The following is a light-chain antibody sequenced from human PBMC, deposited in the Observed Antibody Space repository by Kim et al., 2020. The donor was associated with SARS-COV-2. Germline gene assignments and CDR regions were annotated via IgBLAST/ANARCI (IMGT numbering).Light chain of an antibody. CDR2: GAS. J-gene: IGKJ2*01. CDR3: QQYNNWPMYT. CDR1: QSVSSN. V-gene: IGKV3-15*01. Sequence: VSPGERAPPSCRARQSVSSNLAWYQQKPGQAPRLLIYGASTRATGIPARFSGSGSGTEFTLTISSLQSEDFAVYYCQQYNNWPMYTFGQGTKLEI.